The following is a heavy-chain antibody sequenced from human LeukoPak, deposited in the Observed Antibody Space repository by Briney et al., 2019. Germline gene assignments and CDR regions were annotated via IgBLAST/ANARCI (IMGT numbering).Heavy chain of an antibody. V-gene: IGHV3-7*01. Sequence: GRSLSLACAPATFSLANYWMSWVRHTPGRGLEWVSDIKLDGTERMYMKSVRGRFKVARDHAKMSLFLQRNSLRAEDTAVYYGARDNGVVHGVYYMDVCGKGTAVTVS. CDR1: TFSLANYW. J-gene: IGHJ6*03. D-gene: IGHD2-8*01. CDR3: ARDNGVVHGVYYMDV. CDR2: IKLDGTER.